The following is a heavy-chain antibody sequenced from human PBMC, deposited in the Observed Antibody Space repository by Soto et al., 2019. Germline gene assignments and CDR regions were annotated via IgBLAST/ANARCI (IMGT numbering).Heavy chain of an antibody. CDR3: ARGTEDIVVVPAARAFDY. CDR1: GGSFSCYY. CDR2: INHSGST. J-gene: IGHJ4*02. D-gene: IGHD2-2*01. V-gene: IGHV4-34*01. Sequence: PSETLSLTCAVYGGSFSCYYWSWIRQPPGKGLEWIGEINHSGSTNYNPSLKSRVTISVDTSKNQFSLKLSSVTAADTAVYYCARGTEDIVVVPAARAFDYWGQGTLVTVSS.